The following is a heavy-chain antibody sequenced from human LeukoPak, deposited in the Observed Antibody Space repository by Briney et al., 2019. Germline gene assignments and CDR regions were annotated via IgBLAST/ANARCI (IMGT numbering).Heavy chain of an antibody. CDR2: INPNTGGT. Sequence: ASVKVSCKTSGYSFTDYYLHWVRQAPGQGLEWMGWINPNTGGTHYAPRFQGRVNMTRDTSMTTAYIELSRLRSDDPAVYYCARYYYDSSGSSSDAFDIRGQGTMVTVSP. V-gene: IGHV1-2*02. CDR1: GYSFTDYY. CDR3: ARYYYDSSGSSSDAFDI. J-gene: IGHJ3*02. D-gene: IGHD3-22*01.